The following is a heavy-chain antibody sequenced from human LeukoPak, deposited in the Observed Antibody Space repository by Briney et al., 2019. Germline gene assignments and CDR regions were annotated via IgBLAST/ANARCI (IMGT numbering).Heavy chain of an antibody. CDR3: ASVYCSSTSCYGFDY. J-gene: IGHJ4*02. V-gene: IGHV1-46*01. CDR1: GYTFTSYY. Sequence: ASVKVSCKASGYTFTSYYMHWVRHAPGQGLEWMGIITPSGGSTSYAQKFQGRVTMTRDTSTSTVYMELSSLRSEDAAVYYCASVYCSSTSCYGFDYWGRGTLVSVSS. CDR2: ITPSGGST. D-gene: IGHD2-2*01.